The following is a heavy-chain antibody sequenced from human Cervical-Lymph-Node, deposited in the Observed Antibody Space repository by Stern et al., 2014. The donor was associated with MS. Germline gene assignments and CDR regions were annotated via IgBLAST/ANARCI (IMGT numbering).Heavy chain of an antibody. Sequence: QVQLQESGPGLVKPSQTLSLTCTVSGGPISSGTYYWSWIRQPAGKGLEWLGVINPRGSTDYPSSPKSQFTISVDMPKTQLPLRLPHVTAADTAVYYCARGRNGFGYDSWGQGTLATVSP. D-gene: IGHD2-15*01. J-gene: IGHJ4*02. CDR2: INPRGST. V-gene: IGHV4-61*02. CDR1: GGPISSGTYY. CDR3: ARGRNGFGYDS.